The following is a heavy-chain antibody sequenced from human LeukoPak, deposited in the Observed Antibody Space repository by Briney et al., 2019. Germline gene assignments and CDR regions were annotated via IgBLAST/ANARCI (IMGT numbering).Heavy chain of an antibody. D-gene: IGHD3-10*01. Sequence: GESLKISCKGSGYSFTSYWIGWVRQMPGKGLEWMGIIYPGDSDTRYSPSFQGQVTISADKSISIAYLQWSSLKASDTAMYYCARSYNYGSGSYYSPGYWGQGTLVTVSS. J-gene: IGHJ4*02. CDR2: IYPGDSDT. CDR1: GYSFTSYW. CDR3: ARSYNYGSGSYYSPGY. V-gene: IGHV5-51*01.